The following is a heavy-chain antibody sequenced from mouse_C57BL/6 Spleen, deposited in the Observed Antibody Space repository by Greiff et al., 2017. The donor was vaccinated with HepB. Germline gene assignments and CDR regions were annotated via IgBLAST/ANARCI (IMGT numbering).Heavy chain of an antibody. D-gene: IGHD1-1*01. V-gene: IGHV1-61*01. CDR1: GYTFTSYW. J-gene: IGHJ2*01. Sequence: VQLQQPGAELVRPGSSVKLSCKASGYTFTSYWMDWVKQRPGQGLEWIGNIYPSDSETHYNQKFKDKATLTVDKSSSTAYMQLSSLTSEDSAVYYCARRDYGSSPLDYWGQGTTLTVSS. CDR3: ARRDYGSSPLDY. CDR2: IYPSDSET.